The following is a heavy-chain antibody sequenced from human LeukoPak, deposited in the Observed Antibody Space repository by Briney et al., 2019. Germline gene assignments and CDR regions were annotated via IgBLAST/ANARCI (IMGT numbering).Heavy chain of an antibody. V-gene: IGHV3-33*01. D-gene: IGHD2-2*01. CDR3: ARDRGPSIVVVPAALGY. CDR2: IWYDGSNK. Sequence: PGGSLRLSCAASVFAFSSYGMHWVRQAPGKGLEWVAVIWYDGSNKYYADSVKGRFTISRDNSKNTLYLQMNSLRAEDTAVYYCARDRGPSIVVVPAALGYWGQGTLVTVSS. CDR1: VFAFSSYG. J-gene: IGHJ4*02.